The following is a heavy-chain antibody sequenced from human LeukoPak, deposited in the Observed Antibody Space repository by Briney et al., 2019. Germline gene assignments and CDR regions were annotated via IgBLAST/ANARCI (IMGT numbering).Heavy chain of an antibody. V-gene: IGHV3-21*01. CDR1: GFTFSSYS. J-gene: IGHJ3*02. CDR2: ISSSISYI. CDR3: AREGWEPTFGGVIVFWAFDI. D-gene: IGHD3-16*02. Sequence: GGSLRLSCAASGFTFSSYSMNWVRQAPGKGLEWVSSISSSISYIYYADSVKGRFTISRDNAKNSLYLQMNSLRAEDTAVYYCAREGWEPTFGGVIVFWAFDIWGQGTMATVSS.